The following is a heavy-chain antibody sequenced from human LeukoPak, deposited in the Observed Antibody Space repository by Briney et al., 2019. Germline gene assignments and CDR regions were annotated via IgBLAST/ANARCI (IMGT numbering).Heavy chain of an antibody. CDR2: IVYSGST. J-gene: IGHJ4*02. Sequence: SETLSLTCTVSAGSISSYYWSWIGQPPGKGLEWIGYIVYSGSTNYNPSLKSRVTISVDTSKNQFSLKLSSVTAADTAVYYCARHGNPPVFDYWGQGTLVTVSS. CDR1: AGSISSYY. V-gene: IGHV4-59*08. D-gene: IGHD4-23*01. CDR3: ARHGNPPVFDY.